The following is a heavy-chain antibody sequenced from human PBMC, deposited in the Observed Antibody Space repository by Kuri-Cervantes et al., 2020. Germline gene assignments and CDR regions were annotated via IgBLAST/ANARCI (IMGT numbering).Heavy chain of an antibody. CDR2: IIPIFGTA. J-gene: IGHJ6*02. D-gene: IGHD4-11*01. CDR3: ARLQRYYYYGMDV. V-gene: IGHV1-69*13. CDR1: GGTFSSYT. Sequence: SVKVSCKASGGTFSSYTISWVRQAPGQGLEWMGGIIPIFGTANYAQKFQGRVTITADESTSTAYMELSSLRSEDTAVYYCARLQRYYYYGMDVWGQGTTVTGSS.